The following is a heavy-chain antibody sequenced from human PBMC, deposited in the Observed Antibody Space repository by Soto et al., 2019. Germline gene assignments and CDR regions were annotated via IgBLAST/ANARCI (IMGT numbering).Heavy chain of an antibody. J-gene: IGHJ4*02. V-gene: IGHV3-30*03. CDR3: AREVSAIIPYYPVSPGFDY. Sequence: QVQLVESGGGVVQPGRSLRLSCAASGFSFRSYGMHWVRQAPGKGLQWVAVMSFDGSNRFYTDSVKGRFTISRDNSQNTLYLQMDSLRAEDTSVYFCAREVSAIIPYYPVSPGFDYWGQGTLVTVSS. D-gene: IGHD2-21*02. CDR1: GFSFRSYG. CDR2: MSFDGSNR.